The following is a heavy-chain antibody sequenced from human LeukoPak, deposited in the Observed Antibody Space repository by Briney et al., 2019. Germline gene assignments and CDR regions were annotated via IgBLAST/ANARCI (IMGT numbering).Heavy chain of an antibody. D-gene: IGHD1-26*01. Sequence: PGGSLRLSCAASGITFSNYGMRWVRQAPGKGLEWVAFIRYDGSDKYYADSVKGRFTISRDNSKITLFLQMNGLRAEDTAVYYCAKDLSPMVGAKILDYWGQGTLVTVSP. J-gene: IGHJ4*02. CDR3: AKDLSPMVGAKILDY. CDR1: GITFSNYG. CDR2: IRYDGSDK. V-gene: IGHV3-30*02.